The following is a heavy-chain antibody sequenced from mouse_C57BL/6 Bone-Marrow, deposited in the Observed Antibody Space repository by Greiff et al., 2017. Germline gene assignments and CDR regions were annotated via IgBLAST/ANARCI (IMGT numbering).Heavy chain of an antibody. CDR3: AREGWLLPPFAY. CDR1: GYTFTSYW. J-gene: IGHJ3*01. V-gene: IGHV1-64*01. Sequence: QVQLQQPGAELVKPGASVKLSCKASGYTFTSYWMHWVKQRPGQGLEWIGMIHPNSGSTNYNEKFKSKATLTVAKSSSTAYMQLSSLTSEDSAVYYCAREGWLLPPFAYWGQGTLVTVSA. D-gene: IGHD2-3*01. CDR2: IHPNSGST.